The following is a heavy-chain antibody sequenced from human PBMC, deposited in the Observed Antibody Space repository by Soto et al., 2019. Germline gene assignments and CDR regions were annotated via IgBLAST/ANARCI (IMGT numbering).Heavy chain of an antibody. J-gene: IGHJ6*02. CDR2: IVVGSGNT. CDR1: GFTFTSSA. Sequence: SVKVSCKASGFTFTSSAVQWVRQARGQRLEWIGWIVVGSGNTNYAQKFQERVTITRDMSTSTAYMELSSLRSEDTAVYYCAAVGHDDSSGYYSLYYYYGMDVWGQGTTVTVSS. V-gene: IGHV1-58*01. CDR3: AAVGHDDSSGYYSLYYYYGMDV. D-gene: IGHD3-22*01.